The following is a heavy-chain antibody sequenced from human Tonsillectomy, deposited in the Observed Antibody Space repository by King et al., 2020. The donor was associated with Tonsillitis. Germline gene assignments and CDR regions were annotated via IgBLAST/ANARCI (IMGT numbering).Heavy chain of an antibody. Sequence: VQLQESGPGLVKPSYTLSLTCTVSGGSISSYYWSWIRQPPGKGLECIGYIYYLGVTNYNPSPKSRVTISVDTSKNQFSLRLTSVTAADTAVYYCARDVAFDYWGQGTLVTVSS. CDR3: ARDVAFDY. CDR1: GGSISSYY. D-gene: IGHD5-12*01. J-gene: IGHJ4*02. CDR2: IYYLGVT. V-gene: IGHV4-59*01.